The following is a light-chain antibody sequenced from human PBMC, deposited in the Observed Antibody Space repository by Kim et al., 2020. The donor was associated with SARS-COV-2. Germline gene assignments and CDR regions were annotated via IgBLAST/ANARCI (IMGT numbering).Light chain of an antibody. CDR3: VSYTSSITLV. CDR1: SSDVGIYND. V-gene: IGLV2-14*03. J-gene: IGLJ2*01. CDR2: DVT. Sequence: GQSITISCTGTSSDVGIYNDVSWYQQHPGKAPKLIIYDVTNRPAGVSDRFSGSKSGNTASLTISGPQIDDEADYYCVSYTSSITLVFGGGTQLTVL.